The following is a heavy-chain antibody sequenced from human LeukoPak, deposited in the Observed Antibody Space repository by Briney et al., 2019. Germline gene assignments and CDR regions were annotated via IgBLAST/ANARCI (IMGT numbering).Heavy chain of an antibody. D-gene: IGHD6-19*01. Sequence: PSETLSLTCTVSGGSISTYFWSWIRQPAGKGPEWIGRMHTGGSANYNPSLESRVTMSVDTSKNQFSLKLSPVTAADTAVYYCARESSDWTSHNYFYMDVWGKGTTVTVSS. CDR3: ARESSDWTSHNYFYMDV. CDR2: MHTGGSA. CDR1: GGSISTYF. V-gene: IGHV4-4*07. J-gene: IGHJ6*03.